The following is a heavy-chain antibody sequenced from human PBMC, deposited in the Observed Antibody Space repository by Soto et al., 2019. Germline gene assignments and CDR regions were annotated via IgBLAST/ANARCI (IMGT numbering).Heavy chain of an antibody. CDR1: GYTFINYG. CDR2: ISTYNGNT. J-gene: IGHJ4*02. V-gene: IGHV1-18*04. CDR3: ASGGWWQQLVPRYYFDY. D-gene: IGHD6-13*01. Sequence: ASVKVSCKASGYTFINYGISWVRQAPGQGLEWMGWISTYNGNTNYAQNLQGRVSVTTDTSTSTAYMELRSLRSDDTAVYYCASGGWWQQLVPRYYFDYWGQGTLVAVSS.